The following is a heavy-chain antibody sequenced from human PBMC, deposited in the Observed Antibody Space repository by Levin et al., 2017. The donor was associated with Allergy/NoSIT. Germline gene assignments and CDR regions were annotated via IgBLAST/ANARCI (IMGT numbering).Heavy chain of an antibody. CDR3: ARGPQDHYYGTSGNTYYFDH. CDR2: INPSGGST. J-gene: IGHJ4*02. V-gene: IGHV1-46*01. CDR1: GYTMTNYY. D-gene: IGHD3-22*01. Sequence: ASVKVSCKASGYTMTNYYIHWVRQAPGQGLEWMGLINPSGGSTNYAQKFQARVTMTRDTSKSTVYMELRRLRSEDTAVYYCARGPQDHYYGTSGNTYYFDHWGQGTLVTVSS.